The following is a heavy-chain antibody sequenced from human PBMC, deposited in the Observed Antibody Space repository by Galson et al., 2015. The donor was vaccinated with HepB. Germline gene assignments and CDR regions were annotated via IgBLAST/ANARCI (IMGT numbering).Heavy chain of an antibody. CDR1: GYTFTDFY. V-gene: IGHV1-46*01. Sequence: SVKVSCKASGYTFTDFYMHWVRQAPGQGLEWMGIINPSGGTTTYAQNFQGRVTMTRDTSTSTVYMKLSSLRSEDTAVYFCARARAGYNFYFDYWGHGTLVTVSS. D-gene: IGHD5-24*01. J-gene: IGHJ4*01. CDR3: ARARAGYNFYFDY. CDR2: INPSGGTT.